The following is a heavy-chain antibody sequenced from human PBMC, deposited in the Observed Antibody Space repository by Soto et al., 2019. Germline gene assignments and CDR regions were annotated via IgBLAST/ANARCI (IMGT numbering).Heavy chain of an antibody. D-gene: IGHD6-13*01. CDR1: GFTFDDYA. J-gene: IGHJ1*01. Sequence: GGSLRLSCAASGFTFDDYAMHWVRQVPGKGLEWVSGINWNSGSTGYGDSVKGRFAISRDNAKNSLHLQMNSLSAEDTAFYYCVKDESINWYSGHFRHWGQGTLVTVSS. CDR3: VKDESINWYSGHFRH. CDR2: INWNSGST. V-gene: IGHV3-9*01.